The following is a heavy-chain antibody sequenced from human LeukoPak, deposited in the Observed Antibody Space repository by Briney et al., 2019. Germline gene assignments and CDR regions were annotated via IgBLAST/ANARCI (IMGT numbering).Heavy chain of an antibody. CDR2: INPNSGGT. Sequence: ASVKVFCKASGYSFTGYYMHWVRKAPGQGLEWMGRINPNSGGTNYAQKFQGRVTMTRDTSISTAYMELSRLRSDDTAVYYCARGRSSWYDLDYWGQGTLVTVSS. CDR1: GYSFTGYY. D-gene: IGHD6-13*01. CDR3: ARGRSSWYDLDY. V-gene: IGHV1-2*06. J-gene: IGHJ4*02.